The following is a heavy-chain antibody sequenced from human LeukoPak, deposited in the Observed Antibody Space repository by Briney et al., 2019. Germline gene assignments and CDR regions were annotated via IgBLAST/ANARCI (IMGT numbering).Heavy chain of an antibody. V-gene: IGHV4-31*03. Sequence: SETLSLTCTVSGGSISSGGYYWSWIRQHPGKGLEWIGYIYYSGSTYYNPSLKSRVTISVDTSKNQFSLKLSSVTAADTAVYYCARTRAGGGDYVSRYFDLWGRGTLVTVSS. J-gene: IGHJ2*01. CDR2: IYYSGST. CDR1: GGSISSGGYY. D-gene: IGHD4-17*01. CDR3: ARTRAGGGDYVSRYFDL.